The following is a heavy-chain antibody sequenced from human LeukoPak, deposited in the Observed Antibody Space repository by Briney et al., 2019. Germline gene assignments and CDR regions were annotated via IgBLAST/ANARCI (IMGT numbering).Heavy chain of an antibody. Sequence: SVKVSCKASGYTLTGYYMHWVRQAPGQGLEWMGGLIPMFDTTYYAQKFQGRVTITADKSTNTAYMEASSQRDEETDVYLCARLGEGAVGHRWGQGRVVSVPS. V-gene: IGHV1-69*06. CDR2: LIPMFDTT. CDR1: GYTLTGYY. CDR3: ARLGEGAVGHR. J-gene: IGHJ4*02. D-gene: IGHD6-13*01.